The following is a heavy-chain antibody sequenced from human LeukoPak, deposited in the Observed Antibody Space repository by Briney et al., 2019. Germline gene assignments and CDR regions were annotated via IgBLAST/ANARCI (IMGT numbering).Heavy chain of an antibody. Sequence: PGGSLRLSCAASGFTFSSYAMSWVRQPPGKGLEWIGSIYYSGSTYYNPSLKSRVTISVDTSKNQFSLKLSSVTAADTAVYYCARQPRTVAGPYFFDYWGQGTLVTVSS. J-gene: IGHJ4*02. CDR1: GFTFSSYA. CDR2: IYYSGST. D-gene: IGHD6-19*01. V-gene: IGHV4-39*01. CDR3: ARQPRTVAGPYFFDY.